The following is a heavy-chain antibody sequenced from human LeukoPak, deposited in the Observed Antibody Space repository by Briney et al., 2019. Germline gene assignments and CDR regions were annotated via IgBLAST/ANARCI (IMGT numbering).Heavy chain of an antibody. CDR1: GFTFSSYA. CDR2: ISGSGGST. J-gene: IGHJ4*02. D-gene: IGHD5-12*01. V-gene: IGHV3-23*01. CDR3: AKSSFVDIVATSDY. Sequence: GGSLRLSCAASGFTFSSYAMSWVRQAPGKGLEWVSAISGSGGSTYYADFVKGRFTISRDNSKNTLYLQMNSLRAEDTAVYYCAKSSFVDIVATSDYWGQGTLVTVSS.